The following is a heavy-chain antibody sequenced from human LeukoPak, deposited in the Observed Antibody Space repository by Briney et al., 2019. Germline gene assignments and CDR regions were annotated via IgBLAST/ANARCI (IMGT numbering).Heavy chain of an antibody. Sequence: ASVKVSCKASGYTFISYGISWVRQALGQGLEWMGWISGYNGNTNYAQKFQGRVTMTTDTSTSTVYMELRSLRSDDTAVYYCARDGNGPADYWGQGTLVTVSS. J-gene: IGHJ4*02. V-gene: IGHV1-18*01. D-gene: IGHD2-8*01. CDR1: GYTFISYG. CDR2: ISGYNGNT. CDR3: ARDGNGPADY.